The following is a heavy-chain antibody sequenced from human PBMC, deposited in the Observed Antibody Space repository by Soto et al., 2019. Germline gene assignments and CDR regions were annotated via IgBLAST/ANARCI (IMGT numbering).Heavy chain of an antibody. J-gene: IGHJ4*02. V-gene: IGHV4-39*01. CDR3: ATSQNGYNWNYFDH. CDR2: VFHTGFT. CDR1: GGSVSGSYYY. D-gene: IGHD1-1*01. Sequence: SETLSLTCAVSGGSVSGSYYYWAWLRQSPGKGPEWLGSVFHTGFTSYNPSIESRVSVSVDTSKSQFSLKLSAVTDSDTAVYYCATSQNGYNWNYFDHWGQGALVTVS.